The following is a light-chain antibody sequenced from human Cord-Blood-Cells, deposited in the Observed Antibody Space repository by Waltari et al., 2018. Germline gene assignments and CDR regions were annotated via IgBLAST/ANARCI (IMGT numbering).Light chain of an antibody. V-gene: IGKV1-33*01. Sequence: DIQMTQSPSSLSASVGDRVTITCQASQEISNYLNWYQQKPGKAPKLLSYDASNLETGVPSRFSGSGSGTDFTFTISSLQPEDIATYYCQQYDNLPLTFGGGTKVEIK. CDR3: QQYDNLPLT. CDR1: QEISNY. CDR2: DAS. J-gene: IGKJ4*01.